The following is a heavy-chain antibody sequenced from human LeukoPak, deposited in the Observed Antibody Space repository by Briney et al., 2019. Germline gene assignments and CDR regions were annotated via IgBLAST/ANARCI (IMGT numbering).Heavy chain of an antibody. Sequence: GGSLRLSCAASGFTFSSYSMNWVRQAPGKGLEWVSYISSSSGTIYYADSVKGRFTISRDNAKNSLYLQMNSLRAEDTAVYYRARGELDYWGQGTLVTVSS. CDR1: GFTFSSYS. J-gene: IGHJ4*02. CDR2: ISSSSGTI. CDR3: ARGELDY. D-gene: IGHD1-1*01. V-gene: IGHV3-48*01.